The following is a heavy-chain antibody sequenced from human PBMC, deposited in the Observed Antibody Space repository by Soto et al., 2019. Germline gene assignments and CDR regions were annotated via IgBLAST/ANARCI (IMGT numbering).Heavy chain of an antibody. V-gene: IGHV6-1*01. CDR2: TYYRSKWYN. D-gene: IGHD6-19*01. CDR3: ARGPPYSSGWVPYYYGMDV. Sequence: PSQTLSLTCAIYGDSVSSNSAAWNWIRQSPSRGLEWLGRTYYRSKWYNDYAVSVKSRITINPDTSKNQFSLQLNSVTPEDTAVYYCARGPPYSSGWVPYYYGMDVWGQGTTVTVSS. CDR1: GDSVSSNSAA. J-gene: IGHJ6*02.